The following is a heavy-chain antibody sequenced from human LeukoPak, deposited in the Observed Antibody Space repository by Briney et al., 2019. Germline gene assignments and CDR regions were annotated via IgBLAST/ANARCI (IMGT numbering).Heavy chain of an antibody. CDR1: GYTFTSYD. CDR3: ARNIVATIMGRFYYGMDV. CDR2: MNPNSGNT. J-gene: IGHJ6*02. V-gene: IGHV1-8*01. D-gene: IGHD5-12*01. Sequence: GASVKVSCKASGYTFTSYDINWVRQATGQGLEWMGWMNPNSGNTGYAQKFQGRVTMTRNTSISTAYMELSSLRSEDTAVYYCARNIVATIMGRFYYGMDVWGQGTTVTVS.